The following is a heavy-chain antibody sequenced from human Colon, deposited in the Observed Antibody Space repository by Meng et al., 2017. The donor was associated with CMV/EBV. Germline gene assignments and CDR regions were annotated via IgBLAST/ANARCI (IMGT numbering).Heavy chain of an antibody. CDR3: ARDLPGIGYCSGGSCYPGAFDI. V-gene: IGHV1-2*02. J-gene: IGHJ3*02. CDR2: INPNSGGT. D-gene: IGHD2-15*01. Sequence: ASVKVSCKASGYTFTGYYMHWVRQAPGQGLEWMGWINPNSGGTNYAQKFQGRVTMTRDTSISTAYMELSRLRSDDTAVYYCARDLPGIGYCSGGSCYPGAFDIWGQGTMVTVSS. CDR1: GYTFTGYY.